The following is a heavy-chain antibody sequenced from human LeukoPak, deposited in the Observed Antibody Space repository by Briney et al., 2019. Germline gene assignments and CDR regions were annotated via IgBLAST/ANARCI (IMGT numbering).Heavy chain of an antibody. V-gene: IGHV1-69-2*01. Sequence: ASVKVSCKVSGYTSTDYYMHWVQQAPGKGLEWMGLVDPEDGETIYAEKFQGRVTITADTSTDAAYMELSSLRSEDTAVYYCATGRNIVVVPAAMDYWGQGTLVTVSS. D-gene: IGHD2-2*01. CDR1: GYTSTDYY. CDR3: ATGRNIVVVPAAMDY. CDR2: VDPEDGET. J-gene: IGHJ4*02.